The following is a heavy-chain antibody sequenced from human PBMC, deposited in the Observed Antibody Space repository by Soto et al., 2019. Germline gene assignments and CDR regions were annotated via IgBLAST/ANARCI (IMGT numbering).Heavy chain of an antibody. V-gene: IGHV3-23*01. CDR3: AKAYYYDSSGYYPPFDY. Sequence: GGSLRLSCAASGFTFSSYAMSWVRQAPGKGLEWVSAISGSGGSTYYADSVKGRFTISRDNSKNTLYLQMNSLRAEDMAVYYCAKAYYYDSSGYYPPFDYWGQGTLVTVSS. CDR1: GFTFSSYA. D-gene: IGHD3-22*01. J-gene: IGHJ4*02. CDR2: ISGSGGST.